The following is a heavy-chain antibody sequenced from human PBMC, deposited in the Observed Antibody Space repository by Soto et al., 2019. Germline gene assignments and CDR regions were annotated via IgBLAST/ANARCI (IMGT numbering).Heavy chain of an antibody. CDR2: ILNDGSNR. CDR1: GFTFSNYG. CDR3: ARDDEYSGNGMDV. J-gene: IGHJ6*02. D-gene: IGHD3-10*01. Sequence: QVQLVESGGGVVQPGRSLRLSCAASGFTFSNYGMHWVRQAPGKGLEWVAVILNDGSNRYHADSVKDQFTISRDNSKNTLYLQMNSLRAEGTAVYYCARDDEYSGNGMDVWGQGTTVTVS. V-gene: IGHV3-33*01.